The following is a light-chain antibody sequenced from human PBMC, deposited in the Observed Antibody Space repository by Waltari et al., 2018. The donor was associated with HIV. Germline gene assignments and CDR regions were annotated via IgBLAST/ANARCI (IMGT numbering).Light chain of an antibody. CDR3: HQYNNWPPWT. CDR1: QSVSTN. Sequence: EIVITQSPAALSVSPGERATPSCRASQSVSTNLAWYQQKPGQAPRLLIYGTSTRATGISDRFSGSGSGTEFTLTISSLQSEDFAVYYCHQYNNWPPWTFGQGTKVEIK. CDR2: GTS. J-gene: IGKJ1*01. V-gene: IGKV3-15*01.